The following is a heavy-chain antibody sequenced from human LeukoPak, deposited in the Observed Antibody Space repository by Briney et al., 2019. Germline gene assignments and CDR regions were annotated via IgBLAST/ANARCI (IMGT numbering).Heavy chain of an antibody. CDR3: ARSRGFVLIPPTTVWFDP. J-gene: IGHJ5*02. CDR1: GNSLTDLP. D-gene: IGHD2-8*02. Sequence: ASVKVSCKVSGNSLTDLPIHWVRQAPGQGLEWMGWINPKSGGTKHVVNFQGRVTMTRDTSISTAYMELSRLRSDDTAVYYCARSRGFVLIPPTTVWFDPGGQGTLVTVAA. V-gene: IGHV1-2*02. CDR2: INPKSGGT.